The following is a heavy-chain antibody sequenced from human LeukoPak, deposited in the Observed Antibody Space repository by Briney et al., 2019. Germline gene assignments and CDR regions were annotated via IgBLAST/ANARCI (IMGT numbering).Heavy chain of an antibody. CDR1: GFTFSSYA. V-gene: IGHV3-23*01. J-gene: IGHJ4*02. Sequence: GGSLRVSCAASGFTFSSYAMTWVRQAPGKGLDWVSAISDSGSATDYADSVKGRFTISRDNSKSTLYLQLNSLRAEATAVYYCARPVYCSTSGCRDYWGQGTLVTVSS. CDR2: ISDSGSAT. CDR3: ARPVYCSTSGCRDY. D-gene: IGHD2-2*01.